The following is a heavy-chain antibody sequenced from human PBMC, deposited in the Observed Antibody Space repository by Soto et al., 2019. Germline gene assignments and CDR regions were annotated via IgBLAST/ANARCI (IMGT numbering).Heavy chain of an antibody. Sequence: ASVKVSCKASGYTFTCYAMHWVRQAPGQRLEWMGWINAGNGNTKYSQKFQGRVTITRDTSASTAYMELSSLRSEDTAVYYCARTVVVVAATHQDNWFDPWGQGTLVTVSS. D-gene: IGHD2-15*01. V-gene: IGHV1-3*01. J-gene: IGHJ5*02. CDR2: INAGNGNT. CDR3: ARTVVVVAATHQDNWFDP. CDR1: GYTFTCYA.